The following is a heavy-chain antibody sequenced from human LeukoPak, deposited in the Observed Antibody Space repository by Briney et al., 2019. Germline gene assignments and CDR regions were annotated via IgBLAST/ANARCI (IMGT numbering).Heavy chain of an antibody. CDR1: GFTFSNAW. D-gene: IGHD3-22*01. Sequence: GGSLRLSCAASGFTFSNAWMSWVRQAPGKGLEWVGRIKSKTDGGTTDYAAPVKGRFTISRDDSKNTLYLQMNSLRTEDTAVYYCARPYYYDSGRVDYWGQGTLVTVSS. J-gene: IGHJ4*02. CDR3: ARPYYYDSGRVDY. CDR2: IKSKTDGGTT. V-gene: IGHV3-15*01.